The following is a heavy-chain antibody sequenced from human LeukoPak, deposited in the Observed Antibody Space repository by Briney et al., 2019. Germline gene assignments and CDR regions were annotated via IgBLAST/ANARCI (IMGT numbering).Heavy chain of an antibody. J-gene: IGHJ4*02. CDR2: IYTSGST. Sequence: SETLSLTCTVSGGSISSHYWSWIRQPAGKGLEWIGRIYTSGSTNYNPSLKSRVTMSVDTSKNQFSLKLSSVTAADTAVYYCASTGYSSSWYYFDYWGQGTLVTVSS. CDR3: ASTGYSSSWYYFDY. CDR1: GGSISSHY. D-gene: IGHD6-13*01. V-gene: IGHV4-4*07.